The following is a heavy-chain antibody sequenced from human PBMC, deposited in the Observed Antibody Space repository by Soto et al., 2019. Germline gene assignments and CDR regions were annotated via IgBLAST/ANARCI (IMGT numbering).Heavy chain of an antibody. CDR2: ISGSGGST. V-gene: IGHV3-23*01. Sequence: GGSLRLSCAASGFTFSSYAMSWVRQAPGKGLEWVSAISGSGGSTYYADSVKGRFTISRDNSKNTLYLQMNSLRAEDTAVYYCANAGIPLHYYYYMDVWGKGTTVTVSS. J-gene: IGHJ6*03. CDR3: ANAGIPLHYYYYMDV. D-gene: IGHD1-20*01. CDR1: GFTFSSYA.